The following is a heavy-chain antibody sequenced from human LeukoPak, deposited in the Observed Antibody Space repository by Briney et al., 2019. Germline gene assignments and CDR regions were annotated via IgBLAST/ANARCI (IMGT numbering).Heavy chain of an antibody. V-gene: IGHV4-59*01. CDR1: GGSINSYY. CDR2: IYYSGST. D-gene: IGHD3-10*01. CDR3: ARGRPNYYGSGSPPGAFDI. J-gene: IGHJ3*02. Sequence: SETLSLTCTVSGGSINSYYWSWIRQPPGKGLEWIGYIYYSGSTNYNPSLKSRVTISVDTSKNQFSLKLSSVTAADTAVYYCARGRPNYYGSGSPPGAFDIWGQGTMVTVSS.